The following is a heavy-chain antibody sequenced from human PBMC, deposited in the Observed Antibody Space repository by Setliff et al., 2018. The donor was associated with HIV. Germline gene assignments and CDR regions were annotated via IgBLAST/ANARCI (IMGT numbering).Heavy chain of an antibody. CDR3: ARSPGVDTNMAFDY. V-gene: IGHV4-34*01. J-gene: IGHJ4*02. CDR1: GGSFSGYY. Sequence: SETLSLTCAVYGGSFSGYYWSWIRQPPGKGLEYIGNIYYTGSTHHNPSLESRVATSVDTSKNQFSLKLSSVTAADTAVYYCARSPGVDTNMAFDYWGQGMLVTVSS. CDR2: IYYTGST. D-gene: IGHD5-18*01.